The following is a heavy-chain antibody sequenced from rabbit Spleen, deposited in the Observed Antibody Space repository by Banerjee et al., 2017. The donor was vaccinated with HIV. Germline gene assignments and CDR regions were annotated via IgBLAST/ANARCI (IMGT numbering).Heavy chain of an antibody. CDR3: ARDTSSSFSSYGMDL. D-gene: IGHD1-1*01. V-gene: IGHV1S40*01. CDR1: GFSLSGYY. J-gene: IGHJ6*01. CDR2: IYGGGSGNT. Sequence: QSVEESGGRLVKPDESLTLTCTVSGFSLSGYYMCWVRQAPGKGPEWIACIYGGGSGNTYYATWAKGRFTISKTSSTTVTLQMTRLTAADTATYFCARDTSSSFSSYGMDLWGPGTLVTVS.